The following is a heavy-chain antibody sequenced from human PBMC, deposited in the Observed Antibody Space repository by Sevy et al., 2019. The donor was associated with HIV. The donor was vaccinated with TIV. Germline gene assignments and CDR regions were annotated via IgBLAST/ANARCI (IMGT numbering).Heavy chain of an antibody. Sequence: GGSLRLSCAASGFTFSSYGMHWVRQAPGKGLEWVSAISGSGVSTYYADSVKGRFTISRDNSKNTLYLQMNSLRAEDTAVYYCAKDVRYDSSGYFDYWGQGILVTVSS. CDR2: ISGSGVST. CDR3: AKDVRYDSSGYFDY. J-gene: IGHJ4*02. CDR1: GFTFSSYG. D-gene: IGHD3-22*01. V-gene: IGHV3-23*01.